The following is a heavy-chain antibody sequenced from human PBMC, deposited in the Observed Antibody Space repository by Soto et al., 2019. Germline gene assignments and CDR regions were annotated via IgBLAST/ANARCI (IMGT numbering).Heavy chain of an antibody. J-gene: IGHJ6*02. CDR2: VNHSGST. CDR3: ARWPKIYYYYGMDV. CDR1: GGSFSGYY. Sequence: SETLSLTCAVYGGSFSGYYWSWIRQPPGKGLEWIGEVNHSGSTNYNPSLKSRVTISVDTSKNQFSLKLSSVTAADTAVYYCARWPKIYYYYGMDVWGQGTTVTVSS. V-gene: IGHV4-34*01.